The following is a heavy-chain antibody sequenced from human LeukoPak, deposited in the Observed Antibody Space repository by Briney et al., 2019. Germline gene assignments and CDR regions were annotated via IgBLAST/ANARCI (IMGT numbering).Heavy chain of an antibody. CDR3: ARGLLGLLDY. J-gene: IGHJ4*02. V-gene: IGHV4-59*01. Sequence: SETLSLTCTISGGSISSYYWSWIRQPPGKGLEWIGYIYYSGSTNYNPSLKSRVTISVDTSKNQFSLKLSSVTAADTAVYYCARGLLGLLDYWGQGTLVTVSS. CDR1: GGSISSYY. CDR2: IYYSGST.